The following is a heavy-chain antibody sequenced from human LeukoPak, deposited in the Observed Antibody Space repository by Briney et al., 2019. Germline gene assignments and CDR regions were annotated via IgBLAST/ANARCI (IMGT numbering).Heavy chain of an antibody. CDR1: GFTFRSYW. D-gene: IGHD6-13*01. J-gene: IGHJ4*02. CDR2: INGDGSST. V-gene: IGHV3-74*01. CDR3: AREDSSSWSAKYYFDY. Sequence: QTVGSLRLSCAAPGFTFRSYWMHWVRQAPGKGLGWVSRINGDGSSTSYAYSVKGRFTITRDNAKNSLYLQMNSLRAEDTAVYYCAREDSSSWSAKYYFDYGGQGTLVTVSS.